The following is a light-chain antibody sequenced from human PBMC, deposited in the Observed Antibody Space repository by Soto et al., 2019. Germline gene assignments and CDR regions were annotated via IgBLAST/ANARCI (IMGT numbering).Light chain of an antibody. CDR1: QSVSSSS. CDR3: QQYVTSPWA. V-gene: IGKV3-20*01. Sequence: IVLTQSPGTLSLSPGERATLSCRASQSVSSSSLVWYQQKRGQAPRLLIYGASNRATGIPDRFSGSGSGTDSTLTISRLEPEDFAVYYCQQYVTSPWAFGQGTKVDIK. J-gene: IGKJ1*01. CDR2: GAS.